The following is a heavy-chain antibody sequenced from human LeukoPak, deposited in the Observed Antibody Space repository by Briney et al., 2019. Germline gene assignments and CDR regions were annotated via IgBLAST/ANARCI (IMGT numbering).Heavy chain of an antibody. V-gene: IGHV1-69*06. CDR2: IIPIFGTA. CDR1: GYTFTSYY. J-gene: IGHJ6*03. CDR3: ARAPYYYYMDV. Sequence: SVKVSCKASGYTFTSYYIHWVRQAPGQGLEWMGGIIPIFGTANYAQKFQGRVTITADKSTSTAYMELSSLRSEDTAVYYCARAPYYYYMDVWGKGTTVTIS.